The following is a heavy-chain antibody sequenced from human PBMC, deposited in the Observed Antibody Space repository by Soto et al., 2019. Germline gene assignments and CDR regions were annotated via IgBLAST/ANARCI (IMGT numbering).Heavy chain of an antibody. CDR2: IVPLFGAE. CDR1: GDILSSFG. D-gene: IGHD2-15*01. V-gene: IGHV1-69*01. CDR3: ARDRLPNCSVGSCYSELAH. Sequence: QVRLEQSGSAVQRPGSSVKVSCKASGDILSSFGLSWVRQAPGQGLEWMGGIVPLFGAETYAQRFPGRVTITADESTNTADMELSSLRSEDAAVYYCARDRLPNCSVGSCYSELAHWGQGTLVIVSS. J-gene: IGHJ4*02.